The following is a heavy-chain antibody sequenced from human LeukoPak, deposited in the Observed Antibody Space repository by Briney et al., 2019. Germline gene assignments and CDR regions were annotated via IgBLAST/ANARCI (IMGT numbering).Heavy chain of an antibody. CDR3: ATNRPLSRWERYYYGSGSYDYYYGMDV. J-gene: IGHJ6*02. D-gene: IGHD3-10*01. V-gene: IGHV1-8*01. CDR1: GYTFTSYD. Sequence: ASVKVSCKASGYTFTSYDINWVRQATGQGLEWMGWMNPNSGNTGYAQKFQGRVTMTEDTSTDTAYMELSSLRSEDTAVYYCATNRPLSRWERYYYGSGSYDYYYGMDVWGQGTTVTVSS. CDR2: MNPNSGNT.